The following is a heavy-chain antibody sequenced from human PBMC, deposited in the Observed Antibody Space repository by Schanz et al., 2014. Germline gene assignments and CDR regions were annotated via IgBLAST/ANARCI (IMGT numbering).Heavy chain of an antibody. Sequence: VQLMESGGGVVQPGRSLRLSCAASGFTFSSYALHWVRQAPGKGLEWVSSFNDGGVNKYYADSVKGRFTISSDNSKSTLYLQMSSLRAEDTAVYYCARVKGGFDYWGQGTLVTVSS. V-gene: IGHV3-33*08. CDR3: ARVKGGFDY. D-gene: IGHD3-16*01. J-gene: IGHJ4*02. CDR2: FNDGGVNK. CDR1: GFTFSSYA.